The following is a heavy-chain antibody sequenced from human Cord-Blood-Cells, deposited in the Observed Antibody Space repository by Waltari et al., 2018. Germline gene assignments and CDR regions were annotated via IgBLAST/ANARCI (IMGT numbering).Heavy chain of an antibody. D-gene: IGHD1-26*01. Sequence: QVQLVEPGGGVVQPGRSLTLPCSAAGFPFSSNAIHWVRQAPGKGLGWVEVISYDGSNKYYADSVKGRFTISRDNSKNTLYLQMNSLRAEDTAVYYCARGNPGIGYWGQGTLVTVSS. CDR2: ISYDGSNK. CDR3: ARGNPGIGY. J-gene: IGHJ4*02. CDR1: GFPFSSNA. V-gene: IGHV3-30-3*01.